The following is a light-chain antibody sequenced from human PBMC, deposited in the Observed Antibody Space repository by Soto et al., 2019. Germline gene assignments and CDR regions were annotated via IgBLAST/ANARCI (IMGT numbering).Light chain of an antibody. V-gene: IGKV3-15*01. Sequence: EIVMTQSPATLSVSPGERATLSCRASQSVSSNLAWYQQKPCQAPRLLIYGASTRATGIPSRFSGSGSGTEVTLTISSLQSEDFAVYYCQQYNNWPYTFGQGTKLEIK. CDR1: QSVSSN. CDR3: QQYNNWPYT. CDR2: GAS. J-gene: IGKJ2*01.